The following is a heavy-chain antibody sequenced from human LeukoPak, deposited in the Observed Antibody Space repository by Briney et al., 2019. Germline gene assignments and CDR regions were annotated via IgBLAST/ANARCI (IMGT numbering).Heavy chain of an antibody. D-gene: IGHD6-13*01. Sequence: GRSLRLSCAASGFTFSSYAMHWVRQAPGKGLEWVAVISYDGSNKYYADSVKGRFTISRDNSKNTLYLQMNSLRAEDMAVYYCAREQPLDVWGKGTTVTVSS. CDR2: ISYDGSNK. CDR1: GFTFSSYA. CDR3: AREQPLDV. V-gene: IGHV3-30*01. J-gene: IGHJ6*04.